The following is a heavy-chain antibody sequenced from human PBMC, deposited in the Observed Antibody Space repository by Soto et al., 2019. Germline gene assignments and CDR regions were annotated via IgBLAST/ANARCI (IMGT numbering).Heavy chain of an antibody. J-gene: IGHJ5*02. CDR2: IHYSGST. D-gene: IGHD6-13*01. CDR3: ARAKAPLYSSSWYWFDP. CDR1: GGSVNIGTYY. V-gene: IGHV4-61*01. Sequence: PSETLSLTCTVPGGSVNIGTYYWSWIRQPPGKGLEWIGFIHYSGSTNYNPSLKSRVTMSVDTSKNQFSLKLSSVTAADTAVYYCARAKAPLYSSSWYWFDPWGQGTLVIVSS.